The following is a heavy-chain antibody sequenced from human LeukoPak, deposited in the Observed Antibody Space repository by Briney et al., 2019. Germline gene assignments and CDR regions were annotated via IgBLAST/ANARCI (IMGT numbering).Heavy chain of an antibody. D-gene: IGHD4-17*01. Sequence: PSQTLSLTCTVSGGSISRGGYYWSWIRQPPGKGLEWIGYIYHSGSTYYNPSLKSRVTISVDRSKNQFSLKLSSVTAADTAVYYCARGGTVTNFGYWGQGTLVTVSS. J-gene: IGHJ4*02. CDR1: GGSISRGGYY. CDR3: ARGGTVTNFGY. V-gene: IGHV4-30-2*01. CDR2: IYHSGST.